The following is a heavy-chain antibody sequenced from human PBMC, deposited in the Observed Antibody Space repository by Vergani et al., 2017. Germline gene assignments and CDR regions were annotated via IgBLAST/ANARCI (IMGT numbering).Heavy chain of an antibody. CDR1: GGPIRSYY. J-gene: IGHJ4*02. CDR2: IYYSGST. D-gene: IGHD3-22*01. Sequence: QVQLQESGPGLVKPSETLSLTCTVPGGPIRSYYWSWIRQPPGKGLEWIGYIYYSGSTNYNPSLKSRVTISVDMSKNQFSLKLSSVTAADTAVYYGARHYYDSRSFPSDSYYFDYWGQGTLVTVSS. V-gene: IGHV4-59*01. CDR3: ARHYYDSRSFPSDSYYFDY.